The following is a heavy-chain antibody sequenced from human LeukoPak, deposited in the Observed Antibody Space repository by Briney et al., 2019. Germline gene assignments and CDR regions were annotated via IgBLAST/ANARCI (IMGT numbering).Heavy chain of an antibody. J-gene: IGHJ4*02. CDR1: GGSISSYY. CDR2: IYYSGST. V-gene: IGHV4-59*12. Sequence: PSETLSLTCTVSGGSISSYYWSWIRQPPGKGLEWIGYIYYSGSTNYNPSLKSRVTISVDTSKNQFSLKLSSVTAADTAVYYCARSGPIVGADLDYWGQGTLVTVSS. D-gene: IGHD1-26*01. CDR3: ARSGPIVGADLDY.